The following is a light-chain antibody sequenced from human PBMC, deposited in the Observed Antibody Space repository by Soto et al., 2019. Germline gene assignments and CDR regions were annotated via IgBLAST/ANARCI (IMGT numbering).Light chain of an antibody. J-gene: IGLJ1*01. Sequence: QSVLTQPRSVSGSPGQSVTISCPGTSSDVGRYDYVSWYQQHPGKAPKLIIYDVSERPSGVPDRFSGSKFGNTASLTISGLQAEDEADYSCCSFAGSYTYVFGTGTKVTVL. V-gene: IGLV2-11*01. CDR2: DVS. CDR3: CSFAGSYTYV. CDR1: SSDVGRYDY.